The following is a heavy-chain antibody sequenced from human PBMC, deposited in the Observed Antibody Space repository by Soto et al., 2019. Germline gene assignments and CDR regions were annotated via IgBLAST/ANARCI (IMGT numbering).Heavy chain of an antibody. V-gene: IGHV4-59*01. CDR3: ARNYGRGAFDI. J-gene: IGHJ3*02. Sequence: SETLSLTCTVSGGSISSYYWSWIRQPPGKGLEWIGYIYYSGSTNYNPSLKSRVTISVDTSKNQFSLKLSSVTAADTAVYYCARNYGRGAFDIWGQGTMVTVSS. CDR1: GGSISSYY. CDR2: IYYSGST. D-gene: IGHD4-17*01.